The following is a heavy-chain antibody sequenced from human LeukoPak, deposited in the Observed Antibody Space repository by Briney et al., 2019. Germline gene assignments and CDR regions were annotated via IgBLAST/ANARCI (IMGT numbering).Heavy chain of an antibody. CDR1: GGSFSGDF. D-gene: IGHD3-10*01. J-gene: IGHJ4*02. V-gene: IGHV4-34*01. Sequence: SETLSLTCAVYGGSFSGDFWSWIRQSPGKGLEWIGSIYYSGSTYYNPSLKSRVTISVDTSKNQFSLKLSSVTAADTAVYYCARHFGFGELFNYWGQGTLVTVSS. CDR2: IYYSGST. CDR3: ARHFGFGELFNY.